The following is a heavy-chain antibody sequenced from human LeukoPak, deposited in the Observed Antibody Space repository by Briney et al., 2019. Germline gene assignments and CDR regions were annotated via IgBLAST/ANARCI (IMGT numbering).Heavy chain of an antibody. V-gene: IGHV3-15*01. CDR2: VKDKTYGGTK. J-gene: IGHJ6*04. D-gene: IGHD2-2*01. Sequence: GGSLRLSCAASGFPFRNAWMSWVRQAPGKGLEWVGRVKDKTYGGTKDYAAPVKVRFTISRDDSKNTLYLQMNSLKTEDTAVYYCTTPVVVPAANHYYYYGMDVWGKGTTVTVSS. CDR1: GFPFRNAW. CDR3: TTPVVVPAANHYYYYGMDV.